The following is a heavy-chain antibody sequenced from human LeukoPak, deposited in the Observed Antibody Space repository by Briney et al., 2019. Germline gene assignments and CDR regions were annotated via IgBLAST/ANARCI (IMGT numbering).Heavy chain of an antibody. CDR3: ARGNDWFDP. Sequence: GGSLRLSCVASGFTLRSHSMNWVRQAPGKGLEWVSCIGSSSSYSYYADSVKGRFTISRDNAKNSLYLQMNSLRAEDTAVYYCARGNDWFDPWGQGTLVTLSS. J-gene: IGHJ5*02. CDR2: IGSSSSYS. V-gene: IGHV3-21*01. CDR1: GFTLRSHS. D-gene: IGHD3-10*01.